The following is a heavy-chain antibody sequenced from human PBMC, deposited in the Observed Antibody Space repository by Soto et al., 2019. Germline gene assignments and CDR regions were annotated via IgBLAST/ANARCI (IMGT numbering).Heavy chain of an antibody. CDR1: GYTFTSYD. CDR2: MNPNSGNT. CDR3: ARAGDYSYYYGMDV. J-gene: IGHJ6*02. V-gene: IGHV1-8*01. Sequence: ASVKVSCKASGYTFTSYDINWVRQATGQGLEWMGWMNPNSGNTGYAQKFRGRVTMTRNTSISTAYMELSSLRSEDTAVYYCARAGDYSYYYGMDVWGQGTTVTVSS. D-gene: IGHD4-4*01.